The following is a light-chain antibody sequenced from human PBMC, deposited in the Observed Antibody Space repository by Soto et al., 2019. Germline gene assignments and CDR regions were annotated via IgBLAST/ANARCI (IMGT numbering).Light chain of an antibody. CDR2: GNS. V-gene: IGLV1-40*01. CDR1: ISNIGAGYD. J-gene: IGLJ1*01. CDR3: QSYDISLSGFHV. Sequence: QAVVTQPPSVSGAPGQRVTISCTGSISNIGAGYDVHWYQQLPGTVPKVLIYGNSNRPSGVPDRFSGSKSGTSASLAITWLQAEDEADYDCQSYDISLSGFHVFGTGTKLTVL.